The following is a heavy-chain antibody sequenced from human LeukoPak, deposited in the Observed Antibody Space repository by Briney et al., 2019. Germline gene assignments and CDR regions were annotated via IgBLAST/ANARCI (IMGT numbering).Heavy chain of an antibody. Sequence: ASVKVSCKASGYTFTVYFMHWVRQAPGQGLEWMGWINPNSGGTNYAQKFQGRVTMTRDTSISTAYMELSRLRSDDTAVYYCARELDYDSSGYYFDYWGQGTLVTVSS. CDR1: GYTFTVYF. D-gene: IGHD3-22*01. J-gene: IGHJ4*02. CDR3: ARELDYDSSGYYFDY. CDR2: INPNSGGT. V-gene: IGHV1-2*02.